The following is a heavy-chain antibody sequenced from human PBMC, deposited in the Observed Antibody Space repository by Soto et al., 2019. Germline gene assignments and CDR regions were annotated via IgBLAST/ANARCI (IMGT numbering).Heavy chain of an antibody. Sequence: EGQLLESGGGLAQPGGALRLSCAASGFTFGSYDMSWVRQAPGKGLEWVSTISGSGGNRYYVDSVKGRFTISRVNSKNTLYLQMSSLRVEDTAVYFCAKNWGVAAGRAAFEIWGQGTAVNVSS. J-gene: IGHJ3*02. CDR2: ISGSGGNR. D-gene: IGHD6-13*01. CDR3: AKNWGVAAGRAAFEI. CDR1: GFTFGSYD. V-gene: IGHV3-23*01.